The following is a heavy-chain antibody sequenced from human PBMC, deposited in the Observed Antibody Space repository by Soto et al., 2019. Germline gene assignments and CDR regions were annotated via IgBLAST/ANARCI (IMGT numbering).Heavy chain of an antibody. V-gene: IGHV4-31*03. J-gene: IGHJ2*01. Sequence: QVQLQESGPGLVKPSQTLSLTCTVSGGSISSGGYYWSWIRQHPGKGLEWIGYIYYSGSTYYNPSLKSRLTISVDTSKNQFSRKLSSVTAADTAVYYCARADSGYNYTRGYWYFDLWGRGTLVTVSS. D-gene: IGHD5-18*01. CDR3: ARADSGYNYTRGYWYFDL. CDR1: GGSISSGGYY. CDR2: IYYSGST.